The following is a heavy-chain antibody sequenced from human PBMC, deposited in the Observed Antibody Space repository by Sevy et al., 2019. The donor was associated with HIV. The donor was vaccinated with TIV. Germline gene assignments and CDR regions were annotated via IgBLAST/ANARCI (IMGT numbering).Heavy chain of an antibody. J-gene: IGHJ4*02. CDR2: IKEDGSEK. CDR1: GFTFSGNW. V-gene: IGHV3-7*01. CDR3: ARDARYCSSTSCYRGDYFDY. Sequence: GGSLRLSCAASGFTFSGNWMSWVRQAPGKGLEWVADIKEDGSEKYYVDSVKGRFTISRVNAKKSLYLQMNNLRAEDTAVYYCARDARYCSSTSCYRGDYFDYWGQGTLVTVSS. D-gene: IGHD2-2*02.